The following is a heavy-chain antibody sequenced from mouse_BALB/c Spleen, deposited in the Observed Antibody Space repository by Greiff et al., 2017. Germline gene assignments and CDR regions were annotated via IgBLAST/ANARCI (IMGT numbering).Heavy chain of an antibody. Sequence: VHLVESGPGLVAPSQSLSITCTVSGFSLTSYGVHWVRQPPGKGLEWLGVIWAGGSTNYNSALMSRLSISKDNSKSQVFLKMNSLQTDDTAMYYCARDQAPLSTMITQFPYYYAMDYWGQGTSVTVSS. V-gene: IGHV2-9*02. D-gene: IGHD2-4*01. CDR1: GFSLTSYG. CDR3: ARDQAPLSTMITQFPYYYAMDY. J-gene: IGHJ4*01. CDR2: IWAGGST.